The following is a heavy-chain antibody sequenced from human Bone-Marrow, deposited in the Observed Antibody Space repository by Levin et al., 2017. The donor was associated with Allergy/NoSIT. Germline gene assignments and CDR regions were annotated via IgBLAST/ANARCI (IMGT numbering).Heavy chain of an antibody. CDR2: ISYDGSTR. CDR3: ARGWELLHLFQLFFDS. Sequence: GGSLRLSCAASGFTFSNYAMHWLRQPPGKGLEWVATISYDGSTRYYVDSVKGRFAISRDTSKDTLNLQMDSLRVEDTAVYFCARGWELLHLFQLFFDSWGQGTLVTVSS. CDR1: GFTFSNYA. V-gene: IGHV3-30*09. D-gene: IGHD1-26*01. J-gene: IGHJ4*02.